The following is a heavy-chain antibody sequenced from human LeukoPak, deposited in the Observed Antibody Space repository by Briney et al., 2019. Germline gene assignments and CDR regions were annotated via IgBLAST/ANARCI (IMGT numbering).Heavy chain of an antibody. CDR2: ISYDGINK. D-gene: IGHD1-26*01. CDR3: AKVDSGNYYYFDY. Sequence: GGSLRLSCAASGFTFNSYAMHWVRQAPGEGLEWVAVISYDGINKYYADSVKGRFTISRDNSKNTLYMQMNSLRVEDTAIYYCAKVDSGNYYYFDYWGQGTLVTVSS. V-gene: IGHV3-30-3*01. CDR1: GFTFNSYA. J-gene: IGHJ4*02.